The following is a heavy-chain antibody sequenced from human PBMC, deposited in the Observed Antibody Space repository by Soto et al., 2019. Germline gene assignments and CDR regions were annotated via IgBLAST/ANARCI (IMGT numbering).Heavy chain of an antibody. CDR1: GGTVASSHW. Sequence: SETLSLTCGVSGGTVASSHWWSWVRQSPGRGLEWIGNVYHTGDTNFNPSLQSRVTFSVDKSNNRFSLRLTSVTAADTAVYFCAREIVTAGGNNYFDTWGPGTLVPVSS. V-gene: IGHV4-4*02. CDR3: AREIVTAGGNNYFDT. J-gene: IGHJ5*01. CDR2: VYHTGDT. D-gene: IGHD2-21*02.